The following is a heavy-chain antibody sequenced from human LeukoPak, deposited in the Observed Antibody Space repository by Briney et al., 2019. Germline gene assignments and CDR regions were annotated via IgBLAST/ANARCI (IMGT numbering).Heavy chain of an antibody. J-gene: IGHJ4*02. Sequence: SQTLSLTCTVSGGSINSGNYYWGWIRQHPEKGLEWIANIHHGGTTYYNPSLKSRVTISIDTSKKEFSLMLTSVTAADPAVYYCARGDSYGSFDYWGQGILVTVSP. CDR1: GGSINSGNYY. V-gene: IGHV4-31*03. CDR3: ARGDSYGSFDY. CDR2: IHHGGTT. D-gene: IGHD5-18*01.